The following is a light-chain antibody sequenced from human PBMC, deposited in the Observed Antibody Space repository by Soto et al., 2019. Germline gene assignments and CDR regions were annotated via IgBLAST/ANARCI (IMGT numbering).Light chain of an antibody. J-gene: IGLJ1*01. CDR2: EVS. CDR3: RSYTSSSTLV. CDR1: SSDVGDYNY. Sequence: QSALTQPASVSGSPGQSITISCTGTSSDVGDYNYVSWYQQHPGKAPKVMIYEVSNRPSGVSNRFSGSKSGNTASLTISGLQAEDEADYYCRSYTSSSTLVFGTGTKLTVL. V-gene: IGLV2-14*01.